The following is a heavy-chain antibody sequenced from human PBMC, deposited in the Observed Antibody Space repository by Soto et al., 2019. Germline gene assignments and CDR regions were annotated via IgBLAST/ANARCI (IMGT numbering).Heavy chain of an antibody. V-gene: IGHV3-30-3*01. CDR2: ISYDGSNK. Sequence: QVQLVESGGGVVQPGRSLRLSCAASGFTFSSYAMHWVRQAPGKGLEWVAVISYDGSNKYYADSVKGRFTISRDNSKNTLDLQMNSLRAEDTAVYYCARDWVRKVGATTHAHYYYYYGMDVWGQGTTVTVSS. J-gene: IGHJ6*02. CDR3: ARDWVRKVGATTHAHYYYYYGMDV. D-gene: IGHD1-26*01. CDR1: GFTFSSYA.